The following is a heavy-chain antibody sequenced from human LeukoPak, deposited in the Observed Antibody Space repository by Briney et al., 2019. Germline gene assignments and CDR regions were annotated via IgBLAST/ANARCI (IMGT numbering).Heavy chain of an antibody. V-gene: IGHV3-7*01. J-gene: IGHJ4*02. Sequence: GGCLRLSCAASGFTFSSYWMNWVRQAPGKGLEWVANVKEDGSEKYYVDSVKGRFTISRDNAKKSLYLQMNSLRDEDTAVYYCAREGIVGATEDWGQGTQVTVSS. D-gene: IGHD1-26*01. CDR2: VKEDGSEK. CDR3: AREGIVGATED. CDR1: GFTFSSYW.